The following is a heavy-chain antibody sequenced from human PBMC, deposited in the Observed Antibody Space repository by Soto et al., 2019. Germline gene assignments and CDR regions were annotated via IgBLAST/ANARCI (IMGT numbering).Heavy chain of an antibody. Sequence: GGSLRLSCAASGFTFSSYAMHWVRQAPGKGLEWVAVISYDGSTKYYADSVKGRFTISRDNSKNTLYLQMNSLRAEDAAVYYCASLYYYDSSGYIGRTELIDYWGQGTLVTVSS. CDR2: ISYDGSTK. CDR3: ASLYYYDSSGYIGRTELIDY. D-gene: IGHD3-22*01. J-gene: IGHJ4*02. CDR1: GFTFSSYA. V-gene: IGHV3-30-3*01.